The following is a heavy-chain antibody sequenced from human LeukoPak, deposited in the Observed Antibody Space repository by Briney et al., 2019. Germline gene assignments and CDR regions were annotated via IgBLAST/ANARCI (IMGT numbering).Heavy chain of an antibody. CDR1: GGTFSSYA. D-gene: IGHD3-3*01. CDR3: ATGSFWSGYYDKYFDY. CDR2: IIPILGIA. V-gene: IGHV1-69*04. J-gene: IGHJ4*02. Sequence: SVKVSCKASGGTFSSYAISWVRQAPGQGLEWMGRIIPILGIANYAQKFQGRVTITADKSTSTAYMELSSLRSEDTAVYYCATGSFWSGYYDKYFDYWGQGTLVTVSS.